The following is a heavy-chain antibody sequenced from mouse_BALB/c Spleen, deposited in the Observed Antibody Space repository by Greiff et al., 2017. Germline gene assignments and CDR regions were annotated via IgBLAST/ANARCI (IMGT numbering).Heavy chain of an antibody. D-gene: IGHD1-1*01. V-gene: IGHV1S29*02. CDR1: GYTFTDYN. J-gene: IGHJ3*01. Sequence: VQLKESGPELVKPGASVKISCKASGYTFTDYNMHWVKQSHGKSLEWIGYIYPYNGGTGYNQKFKSKATLTVDNSSSTAYMELRSLTSEDSAVYYCAREESYYGSSAWFAYWGQGTLVTVSA. CDR2: IYPYNGGT. CDR3: AREESYYGSSAWFAY.